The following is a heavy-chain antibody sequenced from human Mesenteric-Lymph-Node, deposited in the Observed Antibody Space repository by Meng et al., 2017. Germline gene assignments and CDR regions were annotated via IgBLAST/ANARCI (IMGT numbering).Heavy chain of an antibody. CDR1: GFTSTSYA. V-gene: IGHV7-4-1*02. CDR3: ARDLSYYGSGSFDP. CDR2: INTNNGIP. J-gene: IGHJ5*02. Sequence: HSGSCWNWPGAVVKLSCQASGFTSTSYAMNWVAQAPGQGLDWIGWINTNNGIPPYAQGFTGRFVFSLDTSVSTAYLQISSLKAEDTAVYYCARDLSYYGSGSFDPWGQGTLVTVSS. D-gene: IGHD3-10*01.